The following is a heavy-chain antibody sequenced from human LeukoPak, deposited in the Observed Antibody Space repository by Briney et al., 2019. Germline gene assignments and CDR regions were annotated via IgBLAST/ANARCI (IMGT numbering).Heavy chain of an antibody. D-gene: IGHD3-22*01. CDR2: ISSGSSTI. CDR1: GFIFSDDN. CDR3: AREPPGNYDSSGHYYAYFDC. V-gene: IGHV3-48*02. Sequence: GGSLRLSCAAFGFIFSDDNMNWVRQAPGKGLEWVSYISSGSSTIYYADSVEGRFTISRDNAKNSLYLQMNSLTDEDTAVYYCAREPPGNYDSSGHYYAYFDCWGQGTLVTVSS. J-gene: IGHJ4*02.